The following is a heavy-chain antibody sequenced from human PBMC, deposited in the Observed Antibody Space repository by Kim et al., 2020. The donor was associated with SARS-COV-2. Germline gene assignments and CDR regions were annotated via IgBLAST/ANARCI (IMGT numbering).Heavy chain of an antibody. J-gene: IGHJ4*02. V-gene: IGHV3-21*01. D-gene: IGHD2-15*01. CDR3: ARDGENCSGGSCFLDY. Sequence: VKGRFTISRDNAKNSLYLQMNSLRAEDTAVYYCARDGENCSGGSCFLDYWGQGTLVTVSS.